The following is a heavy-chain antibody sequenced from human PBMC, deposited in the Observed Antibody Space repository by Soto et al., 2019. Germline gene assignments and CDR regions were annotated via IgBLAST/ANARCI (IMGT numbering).Heavy chain of an antibody. CDR3: ARGRSGYYYGNWFDP. CDR1: GGSFSGYY. CDR2: INHSGST. J-gene: IGHJ5*02. Sequence: PSETLSLTCAVYGGSFSGYYWSWIRQPPGKGLEWIGEINHSGSTNYNPSLKSRVIISVDTSKNQFSLKLSSVTAADTAVYYCARGRSGYYYGNWFDPWGQGTLVTVSS. V-gene: IGHV4-34*01. D-gene: IGHD3-22*01.